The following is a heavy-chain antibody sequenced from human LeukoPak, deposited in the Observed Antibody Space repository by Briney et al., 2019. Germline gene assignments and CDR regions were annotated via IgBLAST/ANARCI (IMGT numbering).Heavy chain of an antibody. CDR3: ARDLVPAATHDAFDI. Sequence: SVKVSCKASGSTFSSYAISWVRQAPGQGLEWMGGIIPIFGTANYAQKFQGRVTITADESTSTAYMELSSLRSEDTAVYYCARDLVPAATHDAFDIWGQGTMVTVSS. D-gene: IGHD2-2*01. V-gene: IGHV1-69*13. J-gene: IGHJ3*02. CDR1: GSTFSSYA. CDR2: IIPIFGTA.